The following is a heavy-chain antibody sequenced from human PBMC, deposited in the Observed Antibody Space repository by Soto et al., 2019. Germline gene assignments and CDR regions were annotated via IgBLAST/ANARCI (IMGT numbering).Heavy chain of an antibody. CDR2: LSTYNGNT. Sequence: QVQLVQSGAEVRKPGASVRVSCKASGYTFISYGISWVRQAPGQGLEWMGWLSTYNGNTNYAQKLQGRVTMTTDTSTSTAYMELRSLRSDDTAVYYCARASPFRYDSSGGWFDPWGQGTLVTVSS. J-gene: IGHJ5*02. CDR3: ARASPFRYDSSGGWFDP. CDR1: GYTFISYG. D-gene: IGHD3-22*01. V-gene: IGHV1-18*01.